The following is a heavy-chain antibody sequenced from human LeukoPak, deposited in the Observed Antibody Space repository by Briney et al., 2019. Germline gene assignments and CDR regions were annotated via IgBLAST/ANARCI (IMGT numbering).Heavy chain of an antibody. CDR3: ARARLGLRGSLDY. Sequence: PGGSLRLSCAASGFTFSSYSMNWVRQAPGKGLEWVSSISSSSSYIYYADSVKGRFTISRDNAKNSLYLQMNSLRAEDTAVYYCARARLGLRGSLDYWGQGTLATVSS. V-gene: IGHV3-21*01. CDR1: GFTFSSYS. J-gene: IGHJ4*02. D-gene: IGHD4-23*01. CDR2: ISSSSSYI.